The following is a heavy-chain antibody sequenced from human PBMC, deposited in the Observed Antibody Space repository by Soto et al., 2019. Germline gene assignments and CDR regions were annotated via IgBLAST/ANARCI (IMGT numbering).Heavy chain of an antibody. CDR2: ISSSSGTI. CDR3: AREGYSYDFDC. Sequence: PGGSLRLSCAASGFSFSSYSMNWVRQAPGKGLEWVSYISSSSGTIYYADSVRGRFTIPRDNAKNSLYLQMNSLRAEDTAVYYCAREGYSYDFDCWGQGTLVTVSS. D-gene: IGHD5-18*01. CDR1: GFSFSSYS. V-gene: IGHV3-48*01. J-gene: IGHJ4*02.